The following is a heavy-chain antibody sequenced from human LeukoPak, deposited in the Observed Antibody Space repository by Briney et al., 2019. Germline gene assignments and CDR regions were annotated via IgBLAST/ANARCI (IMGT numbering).Heavy chain of an antibody. CDR1: GGSISSGDYY. CDR2: IYYSGST. V-gene: IGHV4-30-4*01. D-gene: IGHD2-2*01. J-gene: IGHJ5*02. Sequence: SETLSLTCTVSGGSISSGDYYWSWIRQPPGKGLEWIGYIYYSGSTYYNPSLKSRVTISVDTSKNQFSLKLSSVTAADTAVYYCAAVVPAAFRFDPWGQGTLVTVPS. CDR3: AAVVPAAFRFDP.